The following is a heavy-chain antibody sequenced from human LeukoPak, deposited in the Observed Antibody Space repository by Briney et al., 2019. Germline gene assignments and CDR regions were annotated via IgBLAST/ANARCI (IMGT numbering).Heavy chain of an antibody. J-gene: IGHJ6*02. CDR3: ARGPYYDILTGSPLYYGMDV. CDR2: ISYDGRNK. D-gene: IGHD3-9*01. Sequence: GGSLRLSCAASGFTFSSYAMRWVRQAPGKGLEWVAVISYDGRNKYYADSVKGRFTISRDNSKNTLYLQMNSLRAEDTAVYYCARGPYYDILTGSPLYYGMDVWGQGTTVTVSS. V-gene: IGHV3-30*04. CDR1: GFTFSSYA.